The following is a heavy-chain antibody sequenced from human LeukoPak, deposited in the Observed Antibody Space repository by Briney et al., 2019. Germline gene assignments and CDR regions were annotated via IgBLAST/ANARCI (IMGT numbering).Heavy chain of an antibody. D-gene: IGHD3-3*01. CDR1: GGSFSGYY. CDR2: INHSGST. V-gene: IGHV4-34*01. CDR3: ARTTPKDFWSGYVFDY. J-gene: IGHJ4*02. Sequence: SETLSLTCAVYGGSFSGYYWSWIRQPPGKGLEWIGEINHSGSTNYSPSLKSRVTISVDTSKSQFSLMLNSVTAADTAVYYCARTTPKDFWSGYVFDYWGQGTLVTVSS.